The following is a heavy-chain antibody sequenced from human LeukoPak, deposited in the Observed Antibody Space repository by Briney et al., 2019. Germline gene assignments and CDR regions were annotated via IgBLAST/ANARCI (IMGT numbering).Heavy chain of an antibody. J-gene: IGHJ6*02. CDR1: GXTFSSYS. V-gene: IGHV3-21*01. CDR3: ARAGQYYDFWSGPTYGMDV. Sequence: KPGGSLRLSCAASGXTFSSYSMNWVRQAPGKGLEWVSSLTSSSSFIYYADSVKGRFTISRDDAKNSLYLQMSSLRAEDTAVYYCARAGQYYDFWSGPTYGMDVWGQGTTVTVSS. D-gene: IGHD3-3*01. CDR2: LTSSSSFI.